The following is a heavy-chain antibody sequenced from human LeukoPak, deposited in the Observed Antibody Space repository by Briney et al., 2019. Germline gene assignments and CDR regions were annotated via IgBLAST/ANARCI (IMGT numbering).Heavy chain of an antibody. CDR2: IHPKSGDT. CDR3: ARDTWFGNYYSDV. J-gene: IGHJ6*03. D-gene: IGHD3-10*01. Sequence: ASVKVSCQASGYIFTAYYIHWVRQTPGQGLEWMGWIHPKSGDTKFPQRFQVRVTLTSDTTVNTIYMELSGLRSDDTATYYCARDTWFGNYYSDVWGSGTTVTVSS. CDR1: GYIFTAYY. V-gene: IGHV1-2*02.